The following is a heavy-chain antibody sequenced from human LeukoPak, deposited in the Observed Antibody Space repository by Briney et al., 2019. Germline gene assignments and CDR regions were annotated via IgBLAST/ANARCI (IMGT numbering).Heavy chain of an antibody. D-gene: IGHD5-18*01. J-gene: IGHJ5*02. CDR3: ARGGAGTAMVNCPGCWFDP. CDR1: GYTFTGYY. V-gene: IGHV1-2*02. CDR2: INPNSGGT. Sequence: GASVKVSCKASGYTFTGYYMHWVRQAPGQGLEWMGWINPNSGGTNYAQKFQGRVTMTRDTSISTAYMELSRLRSDDTAVYYCARGGAGTAMVNCPGCWFDPWGQGTLVTVSS.